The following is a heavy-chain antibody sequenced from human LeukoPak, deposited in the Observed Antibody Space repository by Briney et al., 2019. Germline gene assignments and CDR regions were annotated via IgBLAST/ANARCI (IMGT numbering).Heavy chain of an antibody. CDR3: AKDEVGDSSGFDY. D-gene: IGHD3-22*01. Sequence: GGSLRLSCAASGFTFSSYGRNWVRQPAGKGLEWVGVISYDGSNKYYADSVKGRFTISRDNSKNTLYLQMNSLRDEDTAVYYCAKDEVGDSSGFDYWGQGTLATVSS. V-gene: IGHV3-30*18. CDR2: ISYDGSNK. J-gene: IGHJ4*02. CDR1: GFTFSSYG.